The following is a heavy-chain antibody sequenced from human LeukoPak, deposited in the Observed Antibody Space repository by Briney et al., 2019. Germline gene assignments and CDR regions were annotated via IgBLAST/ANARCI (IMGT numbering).Heavy chain of an antibody. J-gene: IGHJ4*02. CDR2: ISSSGDTI. D-gene: IGHD3-10*01. Sequence: LRLSCASSAFTFRDYYMSWIRQAPGTGLEWLSYISSSGDTIYYADSVKGRFTISRDNAKNSLYLQMNSLRADDTAVYYCARGTDYGSGRGFDYWGQGTLVTVSS. CDR3: ARGTDYGSGRGFDY. V-gene: IGHV3-11*04. CDR1: AFTFRDYY.